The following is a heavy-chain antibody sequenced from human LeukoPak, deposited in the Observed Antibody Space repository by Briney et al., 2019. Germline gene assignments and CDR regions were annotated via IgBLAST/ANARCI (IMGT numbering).Heavy chain of an antibody. V-gene: IGHV4-4*07. D-gene: IGHD2-15*01. Sequence: PSETLSLTCTVSGGSISSYYWSWIRQPAGKGLEWIGRIYTSGSTNYNPPLKSRVTMSVDTSKKQFSLKLSSVTAADTAVYYCAREGRLWAYCSGGSCFDASFTSESSYNWFDPWGQGTLVTVSS. CDR2: IYTSGST. CDR3: AREGRLWAYCSGGSCFDASFTSESSYNWFDP. CDR1: GGSISSYY. J-gene: IGHJ5*02.